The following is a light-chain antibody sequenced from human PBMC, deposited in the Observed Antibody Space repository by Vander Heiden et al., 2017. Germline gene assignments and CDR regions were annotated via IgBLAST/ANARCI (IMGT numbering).Light chain of an antibody. CDR3: QASDSSSDQRV. J-gene: IGLJ2*01. V-gene: IGLV3-21*02. CDR1: NIGSKS. CDR2: DDS. Sequence: SYVLTQPPSVSVAPGQTARITCGGNNIGSKSVHWYQQKPGQAPVLVVYDDSDRPSGIPERFSGSNSGTTATLTISRVEAGEEADYYCQASDSSSDQRVFGGGTKLTVL.